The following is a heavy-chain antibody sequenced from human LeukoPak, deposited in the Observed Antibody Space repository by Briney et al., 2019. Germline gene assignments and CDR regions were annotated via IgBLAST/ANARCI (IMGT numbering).Heavy chain of an antibody. CDR1: GFTFSSYA. V-gene: IGHV3-30-3*01. J-gene: IGHJ6*02. CDR2: ISYDGSNK. D-gene: IGHD3-9*01. Sequence: GGSLRLSCAASGFTFSSYAMHWVRQAPGKGLEWVAVISYDGSNKYYADSVKGRFTISRDNSKNTLYLQMNSLRAEDTAVYYCARVFAMYGMDVWGQGTTVTVSS. CDR3: ARVFAMYGMDV.